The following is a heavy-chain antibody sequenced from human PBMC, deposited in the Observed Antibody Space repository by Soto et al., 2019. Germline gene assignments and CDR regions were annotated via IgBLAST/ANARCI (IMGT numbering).Heavy chain of an antibody. CDR2: INWSGGSV. CDR1: GFRFDDYA. J-gene: IGHJ6*02. V-gene: IGHV3-9*01. D-gene: IGHD6-13*01. CDR3: TKDRGRAWYGRDGLDV. Sequence: PGGSLRLSCAASGFRFDDYAMDWVRQAPGRGLEWVSGINWSGGSVGYADSVKGRFTISRDNAKKSLYLQMNSLRPEDTALYYCTKDRGRAWYGRDGLDVWGQGTTVTVSS.